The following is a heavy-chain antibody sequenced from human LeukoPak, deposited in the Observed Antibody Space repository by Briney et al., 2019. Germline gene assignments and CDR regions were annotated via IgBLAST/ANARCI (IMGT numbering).Heavy chain of an antibody. CDR2: ISFDGYDP. Sequence: PGVSLRLSCAVSGFNLTSYAMHWVRQSPGKGLEWVSTISFDGYDPYYTDSVKGRFTMPRHNSKNNLYPQINSLRVDHTAVYLCARQGSAISPLDFWGEGALVTVSP. CDR1: GFNLTSYA. D-gene: IGHD2-2*02. V-gene: IGHV3-23*01. J-gene: IGHJ4*02. CDR3: ARQGSAISPLDF.